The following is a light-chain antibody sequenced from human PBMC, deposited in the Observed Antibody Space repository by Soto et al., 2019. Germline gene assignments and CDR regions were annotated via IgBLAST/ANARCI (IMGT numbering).Light chain of an antibody. CDR3: QQYATSPYT. J-gene: IGKJ2*01. Sequence: EIELTQSPGTLSLSPRQGATLFCRASQSVTSNKLAWYQHKVGQAPRLLLYDASRRATGIPDRFSGSGSGTDFSLTISRLAPEDFAVYFCQQYATSPYTFGQGTKLE. CDR1: QSVTSNK. V-gene: IGKV3-20*01. CDR2: DAS.